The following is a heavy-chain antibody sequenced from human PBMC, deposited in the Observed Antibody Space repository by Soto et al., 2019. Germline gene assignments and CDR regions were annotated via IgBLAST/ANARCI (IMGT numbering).Heavy chain of an antibody. D-gene: IGHD2-15*01. CDR2: IYYNGGT. Sequence: QVQLQESGPGLVKPSETLSLTCTVSGASISGYQWSWIRQPPGEGLEWIGHIYYNGGTSYNPSLMSRVTISVDTSKNQFSLKLNSVRAADTAIYYCARWAYSDGSVSFGHWGQGTLVTVSS. J-gene: IGHJ4*02. V-gene: IGHV4-59*01. CDR1: GASISGYQ. CDR3: ARWAYSDGSVSFGH.